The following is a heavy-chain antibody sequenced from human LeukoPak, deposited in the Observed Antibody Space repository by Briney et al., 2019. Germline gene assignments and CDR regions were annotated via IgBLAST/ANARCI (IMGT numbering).Heavy chain of an antibody. CDR1: GFTFSSYN. CDR3: ARDPYSGNYGAYYYYYMDV. V-gene: IGHV3-21*06. D-gene: IGHD1-26*01. J-gene: IGHJ6*03. CDR2: ITSSSSYI. Sequence: GGSLRLSCAASGFTFSSYNMNWVRQAPGKGLEWVSSITSSSSYIYYADSVKGRFTISRDNAKNSLYLQMDSPRVEDTAEYYCARDPYSGNYGAYYYYYMDVWAKGPRSPSP.